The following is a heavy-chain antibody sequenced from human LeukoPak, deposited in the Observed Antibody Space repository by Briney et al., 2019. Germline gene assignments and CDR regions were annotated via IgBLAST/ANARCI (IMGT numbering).Heavy chain of an antibody. CDR2: INPNSGGT. V-gene: IGHV1-2*07. CDR3: ARVFVDYPFDY. J-gene: IGHJ4*02. D-gene: IGHD5-12*01. Sequence: ASVKVSCKASGYTFTGYYLHWVRQAPGQGLEWMGWINPNSGGTNYAHKFQGRVTMTRDTSISTAYMELSRLISDDTAVYYCARVFVDYPFDYWGQGTLVTVSS. CDR1: GYTFTGYY.